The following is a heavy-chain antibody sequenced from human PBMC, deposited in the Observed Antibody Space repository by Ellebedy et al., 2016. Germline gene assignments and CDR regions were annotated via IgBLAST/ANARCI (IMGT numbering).Heavy chain of an antibody. Sequence: LRLXXTVSGGSISSGGYYWSWIRQHPGKGLEWIGYIYYSGSTYYNPSLKSRVTISVDTSKNQFSLKLSSVTAADTAVYYCARGIVGASGDFDYWGQGTLVTVSS. D-gene: IGHD1-26*01. CDR3: ARGIVGASGDFDY. V-gene: IGHV4-31*03. CDR2: IYYSGST. J-gene: IGHJ4*02. CDR1: GGSISSGGYY.